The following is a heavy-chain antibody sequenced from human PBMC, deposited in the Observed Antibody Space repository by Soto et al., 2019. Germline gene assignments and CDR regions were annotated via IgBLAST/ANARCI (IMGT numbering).Heavy chain of an antibody. J-gene: IGHJ4*02. Sequence: EVQLVESGGGLVQPGGSLRLSCVASGFRLRDYWMTWVRQAPGKGLEWVATIKQDASEKYYVDSVKGRCTISRDNAKNSLYLQMNSLTTEDTAVYYCARETSVDADWGQGTLVTVSS. D-gene: IGHD2-2*01. V-gene: IGHV3-7*05. CDR2: IKQDASEK. CDR3: ARETSVDAD. CDR1: GFRLRDYW.